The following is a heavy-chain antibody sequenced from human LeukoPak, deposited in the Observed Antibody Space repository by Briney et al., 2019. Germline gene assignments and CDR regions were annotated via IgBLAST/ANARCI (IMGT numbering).Heavy chain of an antibody. D-gene: IGHD6-19*01. V-gene: IGHV4-59*01. CDR3: ARAVDSGWYVFDY. CDR2: IFYSGST. J-gene: IGHJ4*02. Sequence: SETLSLTCTVSGGPLTSYYWSWIRQPPGKGLEWIGYIFYSGSTNYNPSLKSRVTISVDTSKNQFSLQLSSVTAADTAVYYCARAVDSGWYVFDYWGQGTLVTVSS. CDR1: GGPLTSYY.